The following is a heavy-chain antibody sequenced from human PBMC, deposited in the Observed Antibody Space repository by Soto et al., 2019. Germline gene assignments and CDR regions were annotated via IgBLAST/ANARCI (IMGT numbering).Heavy chain of an antibody. D-gene: IGHD5-12*01. CDR1: GGSFSGYY. CDR2: INHSGST. J-gene: IGHJ4*02. Sequence: QVQLQQWGAGLLKPSKTLSLTCAVYGGSFSGYYWSWIRQPPGKGLEWIGEINHSGSTNYNPSLKSRVTISVDTSKNQFSQKLSSVTAADTAVYYCARGGKGYSGYDLYYWGQGTLVTVSS. V-gene: IGHV4-34*01. CDR3: ARGGKGYSGYDLYY.